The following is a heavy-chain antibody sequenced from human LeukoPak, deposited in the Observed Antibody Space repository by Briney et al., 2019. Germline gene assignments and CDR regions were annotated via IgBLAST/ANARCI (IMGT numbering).Heavy chain of an antibody. CDR3: ARDDYDSSTPYFFDY. CDR1: GFTFSRYE. Sequence: GGSLRLSCAASGFTFSRYEMNWVRQAPGKGLEWVSYISSSGTTIYYADSVKGRFTISRDNAQNSLFLQTNSLRAEDTAVYYCARDDYDSSTPYFFDYWGQGTLVTVSS. CDR2: ISSSGTTI. V-gene: IGHV3-48*03. J-gene: IGHJ4*02. D-gene: IGHD3-22*01.